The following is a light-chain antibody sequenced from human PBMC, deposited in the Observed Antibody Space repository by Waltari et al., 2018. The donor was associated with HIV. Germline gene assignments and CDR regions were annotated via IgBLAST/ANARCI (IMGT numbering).Light chain of an antibody. Sequence: QSALTQPASVSGSPGQSITISCTGTRSDVGAYDFVSWYQQYPGKAPKFMVDDVNKRTSGVSISCAGSKSGNTASLTISGLQAEDEADYYCCSYAGIRTLVFGGGTKVTVL. CDR2: DVN. V-gene: IGLV2-23*02. CDR1: RSDVGAYDF. J-gene: IGLJ3*02. CDR3: CSYAGIRTLV.